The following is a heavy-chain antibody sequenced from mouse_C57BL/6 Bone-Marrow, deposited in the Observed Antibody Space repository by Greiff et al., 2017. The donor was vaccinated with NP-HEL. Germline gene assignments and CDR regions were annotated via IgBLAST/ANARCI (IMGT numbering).Heavy chain of an antibody. V-gene: IGHV1-19*01. CDR2: INPYNGGT. Sequence: EVQLQQSGPVLVKPGASVKMSCKASGYTFTDYYMNWVKQSHGKSLEWIGVINPYNGGTSYNQKFKGKATLTVDKSSSTAYMELNSLTSEDSAVYYCARESSAGYFDYWGQGTTLTVSS. CDR1: GYTFTDYY. CDR3: ARESSAGYFDY. J-gene: IGHJ2*01. D-gene: IGHD1-3*01.